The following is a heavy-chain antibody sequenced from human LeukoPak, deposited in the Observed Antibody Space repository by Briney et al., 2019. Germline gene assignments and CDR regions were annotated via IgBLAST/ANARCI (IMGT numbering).Heavy chain of an antibody. Sequence: PSETLSLTCIVSGGSISGYYWSWIRQSPGKGLEWIAYIYFSGNTNYNPSLKRRVTISVDTSKNQFSLKLSSVTAADTAVYYCARVGSSWFYYFDYWGQGTLVTVSS. CDR2: IYFSGNT. V-gene: IGHV4-59*01. J-gene: IGHJ4*02. CDR3: ARVGSSWFYYFDY. D-gene: IGHD6-13*01. CDR1: GGSISGYY.